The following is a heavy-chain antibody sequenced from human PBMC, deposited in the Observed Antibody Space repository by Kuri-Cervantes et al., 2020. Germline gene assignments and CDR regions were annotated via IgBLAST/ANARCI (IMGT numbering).Heavy chain of an antibody. J-gene: IGHJ4*02. CDR1: GGSISSGGYY. V-gene: IGHV4-31*03. Sequence: SETLSLTCTVSGGSISSGGYYWSWIRQHPGKGLEWIGYIYYSGSTYYNPSLKSRVTISVDTSKNQFSLKLSSVTAADTAVYYCAISLYCSGGSYYSVPFDYWGQGTLVTVSS. CDR3: AISLYCSGGSYYSVPFDY. D-gene: IGHD2-15*01. CDR2: IYYSGST.